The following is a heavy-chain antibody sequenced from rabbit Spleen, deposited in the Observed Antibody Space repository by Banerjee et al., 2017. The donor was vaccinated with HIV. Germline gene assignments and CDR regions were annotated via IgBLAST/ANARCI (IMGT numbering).Heavy chain of an antibody. CDR2: IYAGSDGDG. D-gene: IGHD1-1*01. V-gene: IGHV1S45*01. CDR1: GFSFGSRYW. CDR3: ARDLVAVIGWNFSL. J-gene: IGHJ4*01. Sequence: LEESGGGLVQPEGSLALTCKASGFSFGSRYWICWVRQAPGKGLEWIACIYAGSDGDGTYANWAKGRFTISKASSTTVTLQMTSLTAADTATYFCARDLVAVIGWNFSLWGPGTLVTVS.